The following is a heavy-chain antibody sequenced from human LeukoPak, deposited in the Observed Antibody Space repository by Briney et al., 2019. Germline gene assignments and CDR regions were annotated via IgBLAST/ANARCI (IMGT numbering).Heavy chain of an antibody. CDR3: AVDYVDYSR. D-gene: IGHD4-17*01. Sequence: SETLSLTCAVNVGSFSCYYWSWIRQPPWKGLEWVGEINHSGSTNYNPPLKSRVTISVDTSKNQFSLKLSSVTAADTAVYYRAVDYVDYSRWGQGTLVTVSS. V-gene: IGHV4-34*01. J-gene: IGHJ4*02. CDR1: VGSFSCYY. CDR2: INHSGST.